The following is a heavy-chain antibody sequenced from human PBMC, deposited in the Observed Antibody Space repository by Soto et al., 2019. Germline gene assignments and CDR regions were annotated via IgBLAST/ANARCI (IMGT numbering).Heavy chain of an antibody. CDR3: ARGPPDLRFLEWYPATYSYGMDV. CDR1: GDSLTNNHW. CDR2: IWHTGRP. D-gene: IGHD3-3*01. V-gene: IGHV4-4*02. Sequence: QLQLRESGPGLVQPSGTLSLTCDVSGDSLTNNHWWSWVRQAPGKGREWIGEIWHTGRPNYNPSLKSRVAISIDKSKNQFSLKLSSVTAADTAVYYCARGPPDLRFLEWYPATYSYGMDVWGQGTTVTVSS. J-gene: IGHJ6*02.